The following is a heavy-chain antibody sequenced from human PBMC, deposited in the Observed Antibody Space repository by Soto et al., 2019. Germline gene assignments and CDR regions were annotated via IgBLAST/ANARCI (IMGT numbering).Heavy chain of an antibody. CDR2: LFPADGAT. CDR3: VREFSGGYFDY. J-gene: IGHJ4*02. V-gene: IGHV1-46*01. CDR1: GYPFTTYY. Sequence: QVQLVQSGAEVKKTGASLMLSCKTSGYPFTTYYLHWVRQAPGHGLEWMGILFPADGATNYAQKFRGRVTMTRDTSTSTVYMQLSSLRSEDTAVYYCVREFSGGYFDYWGQGSLVTVFS. D-gene: IGHD3-10*01.